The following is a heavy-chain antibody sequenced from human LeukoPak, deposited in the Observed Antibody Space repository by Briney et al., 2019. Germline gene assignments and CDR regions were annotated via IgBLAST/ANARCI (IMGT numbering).Heavy chain of an antibody. CDR2: IYHSGST. D-gene: IGHD6-19*01. J-gene: IGHJ4*02. V-gene: IGHV4-4*02. Sequence: SGTLSLTCAVSGGSISSSNWWSWVRQPPGKGLEWIGEIYHSGSTNYNPSLKSRVTISVDKSKNQFSLKLSSVTAADTAVYYCARHPLYSSGWYGRGLDYWGQGTLVTVSS. CDR1: GGSISSSNW. CDR3: ARHPLYSSGWYGRGLDY.